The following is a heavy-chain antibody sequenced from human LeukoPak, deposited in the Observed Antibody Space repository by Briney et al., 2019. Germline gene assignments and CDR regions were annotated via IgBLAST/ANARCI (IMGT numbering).Heavy chain of an antibody. CDR2: INPSGGST. Sequence: APVKVSCKASGYTVTSYYMHWVRQAPGQGLEWMGIINPSGGSTSYAQKFQGRVTMTRDTSTSTVYMELSSLRSEDTAVYYCAREPQAAADFYYYYYYGMDVWGQGTTVTVSS. CDR3: AREPQAAADFYYYYYYGMDV. J-gene: IGHJ6*02. V-gene: IGHV1-46*01. D-gene: IGHD6-13*01. CDR1: GYTVTSYY.